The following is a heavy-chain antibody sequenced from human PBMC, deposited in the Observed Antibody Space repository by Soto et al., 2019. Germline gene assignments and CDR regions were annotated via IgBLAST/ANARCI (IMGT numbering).Heavy chain of an antibody. V-gene: IGHV1-69*04. J-gene: IGHJ1*01. CDR2: IIPILGIA. Sequence: SVKVSCKASGGTFSSYTISWVRQAPGQGLEWMGRIIPILGIANYAQKFQGRVTITADKSTSTAYMELSSLRSEDTAVYYCARDFGAYAAAGRGGVEYFQHWGQGTLVTVSS. D-gene: IGHD6-13*01. CDR3: ARDFGAYAAAGRGGVEYFQH. CDR1: GGTFSSYT.